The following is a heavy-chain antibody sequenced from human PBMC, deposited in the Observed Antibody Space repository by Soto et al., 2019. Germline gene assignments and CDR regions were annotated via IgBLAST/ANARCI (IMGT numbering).Heavy chain of an antibody. D-gene: IGHD5-12*01. J-gene: IGHJ5*02. CDR3: ARYDAESGSNKLDP. V-gene: IGHV4-61*01. CDR2: IYYTGNT. Sequence: QVQLQESGPGVVKPSDTLSVTCTVSGGSVSSRSHFWSWIRQPPGGGLQWIGYIYYTGNTNYSLSLTSRAPLSVDTSRNQFSLRLTSVTAADTAIYYCARYDAESGSNKLDPWGQGTLVTVSS. CDR1: GGSVSSRSHF.